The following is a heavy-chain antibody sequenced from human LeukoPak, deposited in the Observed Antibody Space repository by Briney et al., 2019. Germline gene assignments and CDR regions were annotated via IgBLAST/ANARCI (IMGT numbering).Heavy chain of an antibody. CDR1: GGSFSGYY. CDR3: ASGGGNHDY. Sequence: PSETLSLTCAVYGGSFSGYYWSWIRQPPGKGLEWIGEINHGGSTNYNPSLKSRVTISVDTSKNQFSLRLSSVTAADTAVYYCASGGGNHDYWGQGTLVTVSS. J-gene: IGHJ4*02. V-gene: IGHV4-34*01. D-gene: IGHD4-23*01. CDR2: INHGGST.